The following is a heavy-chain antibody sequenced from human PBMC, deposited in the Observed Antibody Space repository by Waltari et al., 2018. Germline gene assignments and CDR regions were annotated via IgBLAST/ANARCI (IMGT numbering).Heavy chain of an antibody. V-gene: IGHV1-8*01. CDR2: MNPNSGNT. CDR3: ARVRAVRDQKGDYYYYYGMDV. D-gene: IGHD3-10*01. Sequence: QVQLVQSGAEVKKPGAAVKVSCKTSGYTFTSYAINRVRQATGQGLERMGWMNPNSGNTGYAQKFQGRVTMTRNTSISTAYMELSSLRSEDTAVYYCARVRAVRDQKGDYYYYYGMDVWGQGTTVTVSS. CDR1: GYTFTSYA. J-gene: IGHJ6*02.